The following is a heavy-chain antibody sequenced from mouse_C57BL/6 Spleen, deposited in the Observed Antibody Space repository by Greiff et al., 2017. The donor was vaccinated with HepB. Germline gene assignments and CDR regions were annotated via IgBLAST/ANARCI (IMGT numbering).Heavy chain of an antibody. CDR2: IDPENGDT. CDR1: GFNIKEDY. D-gene: IGHD2-12*01. Sequence: EVQLQQSGAELVRPGASVKLSCTASGFNIKEDYMHWVKQRPEQGLEWIGWIDPENGDTEYASKFQGKATITADTSSNTAYLQLSSLTSEDTAGYYCTSAYYTWFAYWGQGTLVTVSA. V-gene: IGHV14-4*01. CDR3: TSAYYTWFAY. J-gene: IGHJ3*01.